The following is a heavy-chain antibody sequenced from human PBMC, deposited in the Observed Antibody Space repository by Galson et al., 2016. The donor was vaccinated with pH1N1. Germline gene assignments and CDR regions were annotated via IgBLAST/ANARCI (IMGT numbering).Heavy chain of an antibody. CDR3: AREGANYYSSDGMDV. D-gene: IGHD3-10*01. CDR1: GGIFNSHT. CDR2: ISTLFGTA. J-gene: IGHJ6*02. Sequence: SVKVSCKASGGIFNSHTISWVRQAPGQGLEWMGRISTLFGTANYAQNFMGRVTISADASTGTAYMELTNLTSQDTAVYFCAREGANYYSSDGMDVWGQGTTVTVSS. V-gene: IGHV1-69*13.